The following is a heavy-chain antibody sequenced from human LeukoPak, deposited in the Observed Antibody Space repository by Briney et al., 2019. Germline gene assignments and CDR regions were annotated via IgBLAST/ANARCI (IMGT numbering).Heavy chain of an antibody. D-gene: IGHD2/OR15-2a*01. Sequence: ASVKVSCKASGYTFTGYYIHWVRQAPGQGLEWMGWINPNSGGTNYAQKFQGRVTMTRDTSISTAYLELCRLRSDDTAVYYCARSPIIGEETPDYWGQGTLVTVSS. CDR3: ARSPIIGEETPDY. J-gene: IGHJ4*02. CDR1: GYTFTGYY. CDR2: INPNSGGT. V-gene: IGHV1-2*02.